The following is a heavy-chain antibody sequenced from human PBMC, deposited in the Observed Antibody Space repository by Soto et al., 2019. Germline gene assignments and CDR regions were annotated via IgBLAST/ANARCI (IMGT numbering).Heavy chain of an antibody. J-gene: IGHJ6*02. Sequence: EVQLLESGGGLVQPGGSLRLSCAASGFPLSTYGMTWVRQAPGKGLEWVSAITGTGGNTYYVDSVKGRFTSSRDHSKNMLYLQVNSLRVEDTAVYYCARIRGYWYGLDVWGQGTTVTVSS. CDR3: ARIRGYWYGLDV. V-gene: IGHV3-23*01. CDR1: GFPLSTYG. CDR2: ITGTGGNT.